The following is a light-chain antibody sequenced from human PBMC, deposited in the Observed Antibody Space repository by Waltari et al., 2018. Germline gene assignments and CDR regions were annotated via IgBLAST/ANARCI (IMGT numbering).Light chain of an antibody. V-gene: IGLV2-14*01. Sequence: QSALTQPASVSGSPGRSFTIPCTGTSSDVGGLNFVSWYQQHPGKAPKLMIYEVSNRPSGVSNRFSGSKSGNTASLTISGLQAEDEADYYCSSYTSSSRVFGGGTKLTVL. J-gene: IGLJ3*02. CDR3: SSYTSSSRV. CDR2: EVS. CDR1: SSDVGGLNF.